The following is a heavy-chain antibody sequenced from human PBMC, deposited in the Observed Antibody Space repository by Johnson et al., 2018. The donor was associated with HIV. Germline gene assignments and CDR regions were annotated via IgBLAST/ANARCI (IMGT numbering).Heavy chain of an antibody. CDR1: GFTFSTYA. D-gene: IGHD1-14*01. J-gene: IGHJ3*02. CDR2: ISGGGGST. CDR3: ARGFHRGGAFDI. V-gene: IGHV3-23*04. Sequence: VQLVESGGGLVQPGGSLRLSCAASGFTFSTYAMSWVRQAPGRGLEWVSAISGGGGSTYYADSVKGRFTISRDNSKNTLYLQMNSLRAEDTAVYYCARGFHRGGAFDIWGQGTMVTVSS.